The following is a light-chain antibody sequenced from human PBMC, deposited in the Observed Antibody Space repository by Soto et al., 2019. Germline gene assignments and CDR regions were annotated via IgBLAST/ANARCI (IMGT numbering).Light chain of an antibody. CDR2: DPS. Sequence: EIVLTQSPAILSMSPGERATLSCRASQGVSSYFACYQQKPGQAPRLLIYDPSNRATGVPARFSGSGSGTDFTLTISSLEPEDFAVYYCQQRRYWPVTFGQGTKVEIK. J-gene: IGKJ1*01. CDR1: QGVSSY. CDR3: QQRRYWPVT. V-gene: IGKV3-11*01.